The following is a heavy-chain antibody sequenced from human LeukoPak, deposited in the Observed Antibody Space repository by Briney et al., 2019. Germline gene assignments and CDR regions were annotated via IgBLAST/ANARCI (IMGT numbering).Heavy chain of an antibody. D-gene: IGHD1-26*01. J-gene: IGHJ3*02. V-gene: IGHV5-51*01. CDR1: GYSFTSYW. CDR3: GRGARAAFDI. Sequence: HGESLKISCKGSGYSFTSYWIGWLRQMPGKGLEWMGIIYPGDSDIRYSPSFQGQVTISVDKSMSTAYLQWSSLKASDTAMYYCGRGARAAFDIWGQGTMVTVSS. CDR2: IYPGDSDI.